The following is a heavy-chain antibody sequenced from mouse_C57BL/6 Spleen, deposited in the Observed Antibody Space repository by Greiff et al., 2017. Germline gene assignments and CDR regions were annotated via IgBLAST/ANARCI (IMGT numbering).Heavy chain of an antibody. CDR2: IYPGSGNT. CDR1: GYTFTDYY. J-gene: IGHJ4*01. CDR3: ARGNYDYDHYAMDY. Sequence: QVQLQQSGAELVRPGASVKLSCKASGYTFTDYYINWVKQRPGQGLEWIARIYPGSGNTYYNEKFKGKATLTAEKSSSTAYMQLSSLTSEDSAVYFCARGNYDYDHYAMDYWGQGTSVTVSS. D-gene: IGHD2-4*01. V-gene: IGHV1-76*01.